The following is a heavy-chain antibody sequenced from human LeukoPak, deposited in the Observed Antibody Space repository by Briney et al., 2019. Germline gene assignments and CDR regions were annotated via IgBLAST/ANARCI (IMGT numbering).Heavy chain of an antibody. D-gene: IGHD3-10*02. V-gene: IGHV3-23*01. Sequence: GGSLRLSCAASRFTFSSRAMNWVRQAPGKGREWVSTISGSGDRTYYADSVKGRFTISRDNSKNTLYLQMNSLRAEDTAVYYCAELGITMIGGVWGKGTTVTISS. CDR2: ISGSGDRT. J-gene: IGHJ6*04. CDR3: AELGITMIGGV. CDR1: RFTFSSRA.